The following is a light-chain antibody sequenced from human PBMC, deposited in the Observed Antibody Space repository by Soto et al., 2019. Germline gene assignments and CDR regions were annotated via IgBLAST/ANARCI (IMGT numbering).Light chain of an antibody. CDR1: QGISSY. CDR3: QQYYSYLSFT. J-gene: IGKJ3*01. V-gene: IGKV1-8*01. CDR2: SAS. Sequence: AIRMTQSPSSFSASTGDRVTITCRSSQGISSYLAGYQQKQRNAPQLLLYSASTLQSVVPASFCGSGCGTDFTLTISCLQSEDFATYYCQQYYSYLSFTFGPGTKVDIK.